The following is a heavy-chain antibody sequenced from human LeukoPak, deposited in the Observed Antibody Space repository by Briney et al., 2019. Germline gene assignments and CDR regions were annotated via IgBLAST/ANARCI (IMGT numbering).Heavy chain of an antibody. CDR1: GVSFDDYY. Sequence: SETLSLTWAVSGVSFDDYYWAWVRQTPGKGLEWIGEINHSGYTNDSPSLKSRVTLSIDTSRKQFSLNLRSVTVADAGTYYCTRMTTGHDYWGQGTLVTVSS. J-gene: IGHJ4*02. D-gene: IGHD4-17*01. CDR2: INHSGYT. V-gene: IGHV4-34*01. CDR3: TRMTTGHDY.